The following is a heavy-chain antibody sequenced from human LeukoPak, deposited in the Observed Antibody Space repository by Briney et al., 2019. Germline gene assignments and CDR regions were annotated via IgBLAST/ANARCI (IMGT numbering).Heavy chain of an antibody. CDR1: GYTFTGYY. CDR2: INPKGGGT. Sequence: ASVKVSCKASGYTFTGYYMHWVRQGPGLGFEWMGWINPKGGGTSYPQKFQGRLTMTRDTSISTAYMELSRLGSDDTAVYYCAPSANYYYFDYWGQGTLVTVSS. J-gene: IGHJ4*02. CDR3: APSANYYYFDY. D-gene: IGHD1-26*01. V-gene: IGHV1-2*02.